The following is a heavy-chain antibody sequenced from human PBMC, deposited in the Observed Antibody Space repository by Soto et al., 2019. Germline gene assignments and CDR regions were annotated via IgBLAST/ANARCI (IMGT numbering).Heavy chain of an antibody. CDR3: ARDSPPVDY. J-gene: IGHJ4*02. V-gene: IGHV1-18*01. Sequence: QVQLVQSGAEVKKPGASVKVSCKASGYTFTNYGISWVRQAPGQGLERMGWISAYNGNTKYAQKLQGRVTMITDTSTSTAYMELRSRRSDDTAVYYCARDSPPVDYWGQGTLVTVSS. CDR1: GYTFTNYG. CDR2: ISAYNGNT.